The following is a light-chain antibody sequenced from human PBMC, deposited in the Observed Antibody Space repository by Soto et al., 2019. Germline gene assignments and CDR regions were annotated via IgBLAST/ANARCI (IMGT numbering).Light chain of an antibody. CDR3: YSYAGSYTWV. J-gene: IGLJ2*01. V-gene: IGLV2-11*01. Sequence: QSALTQPRSVSGSPGQSVTISCTGTSSDVGGYNYVSWYQQPPGKAPKLMIYDVGKRPSGVPDRFSGSKSGNTASLTISGLQAEDEADYYCYSYAGSYTWVFGGGTKLTVL. CDR2: DVG. CDR1: SSDVGGYNY.